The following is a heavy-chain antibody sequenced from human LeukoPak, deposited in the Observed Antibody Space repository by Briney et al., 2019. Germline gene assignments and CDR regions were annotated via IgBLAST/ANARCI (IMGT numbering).Heavy chain of an antibody. V-gene: IGHV3-30*04. CDR2: ISYDGSNK. D-gene: IGHD3-10*01. J-gene: IGHJ4*02. CDR3: ARGPTVRGVIT. CDR1: GFTFSSYA. Sequence: PGGSLRPSCAASGFTFSSYAMHWVRQAPGKGLEWVAVISYDGSNKYYADSVKGRFTISRDNSKNTLYLQMNSLRAEDTAVYYCARGPTVRGVITWGQGTLVTVSS.